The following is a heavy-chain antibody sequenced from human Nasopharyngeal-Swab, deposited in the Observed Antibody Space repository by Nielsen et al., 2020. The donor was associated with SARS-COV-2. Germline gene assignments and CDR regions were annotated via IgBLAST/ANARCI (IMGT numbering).Heavy chain of an antibody. J-gene: IGHJ6*03. D-gene: IGHD4-23*01. Sequence: GGSLRRSCKGSGSNFTTYWIGWVRQMPGKGLEWMGIIYPGDSDTRYSPSFQGQVTISADKSISTAYLQWSSLKASDTAMYYCARRGYGGSGSYYFYYYMDVWGKGTTVTVSS. CDR2: IYPGDSDT. V-gene: IGHV5-51*01. CDR1: GSNFTTYW. CDR3: ARRGYGGSGSYYFYYYMDV.